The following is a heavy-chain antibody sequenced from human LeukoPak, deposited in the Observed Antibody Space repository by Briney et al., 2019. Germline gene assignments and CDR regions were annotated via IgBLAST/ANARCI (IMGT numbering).Heavy chain of an antibody. Sequence: KPGGSLRLSCAASGFTFSSYEMNWVRQAPGKGLEWVSSISSSSSYIYYADSVKGRFTISRDNAKNSLYLQMNSLRAEDTAVYYCARDVPGGPDFDYWGQGTLVTVSS. CDR1: GFTFSSYE. V-gene: IGHV3-21*01. D-gene: IGHD3-16*01. J-gene: IGHJ4*02. CDR3: ARDVPGGPDFDY. CDR2: ISSSSSYI.